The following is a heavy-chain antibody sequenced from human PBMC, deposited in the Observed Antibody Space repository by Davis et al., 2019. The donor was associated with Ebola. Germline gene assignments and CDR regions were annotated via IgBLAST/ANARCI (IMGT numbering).Heavy chain of an antibody. CDR3: ARDWGDIRFDY. J-gene: IGHJ4*02. CDR1: GFTFKTYA. D-gene: IGHD2-21*02. CDR2: INSRSDTI. V-gene: IGHV3-48*02. Sequence: GESLKISCAASGFTFKTYAMNWVRQAPGKGLEWVSYINSRSDTIYYADSVKGRFTISRDNANNSLYWQMNSLRDEDTAVYFCARDWGDIRFDYWGQGTLVTVSS.